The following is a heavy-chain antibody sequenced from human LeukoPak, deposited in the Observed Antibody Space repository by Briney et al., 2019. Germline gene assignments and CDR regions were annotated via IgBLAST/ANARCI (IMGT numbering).Heavy chain of an antibody. D-gene: IGHD3-22*01. CDR2: ISYDGSNK. J-gene: IGHJ4*02. V-gene: IGHV3-30-3*01. Sequence: GGSLRLSCAASGFAFSYYTMHWVRQAPGKGLEWVAVISYDGSNKYYADSVKGRFTISRDNSKNTLYLQMNSLRAEDTAVYYCARVLNYYDSSGYYFSYWGQGTLVTVSS. CDR3: ARVLNYYDSSGYYFSY. CDR1: GFAFSYYT.